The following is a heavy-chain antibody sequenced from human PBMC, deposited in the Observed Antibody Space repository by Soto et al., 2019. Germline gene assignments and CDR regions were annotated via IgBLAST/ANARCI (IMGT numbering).Heavy chain of an antibody. CDR1: GYTFTDYG. D-gene: IGHD1-26*01. V-gene: IGHV1-18*01. CDR2: ISAYTGNT. CDR3: ARGPESRSTAYFDY. J-gene: IGHJ4*02. Sequence: QVQLVQSGGEVKKPGASVKVSCKASGYTFTDYGITWVRQAPGQGLEWMGWISAYTGNTNYAQKVQGRVTMSTDTSTGTAYLELRSLRSDDTAVYYCARGPESRSTAYFDYWGQGTLVTVSS.